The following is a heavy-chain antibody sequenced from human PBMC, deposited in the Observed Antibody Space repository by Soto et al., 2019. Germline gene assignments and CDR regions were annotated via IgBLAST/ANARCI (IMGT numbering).Heavy chain of an antibody. CDR3: ARGQNYDFWSGYYSDDKDYYYYYMDV. CDR2: IYYSGST. D-gene: IGHD3-3*01. J-gene: IGHJ6*03. V-gene: IGHV4-59*01. Sequence: QVQLQESGPGLVKPSETLSLTCTVSGGSISRYYWSWIRQPPGKGLEWIGYIYYSGSTNYNRALRSRVTISVDTSKNQFSLKLSSVTAADTAVYYCARGQNYDFWSGYYSDDKDYYYYYMDVWGKGTTVTVSS. CDR1: GGSISRYY.